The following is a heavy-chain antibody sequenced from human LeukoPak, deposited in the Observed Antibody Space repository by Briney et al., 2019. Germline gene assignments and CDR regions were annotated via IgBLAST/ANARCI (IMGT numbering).Heavy chain of an antibody. J-gene: IGHJ6*03. CDR1: GYTFTSYD. CDR3: ARGGGSGSYYLGVYYYYYMDV. V-gene: IGHV1-8*01. Sequence: ASVKVSCKASGYTFTSYDINWVRQATGQGLEWMGWMNPNSGNTGYAQKFQGRVTMTRNTSISTAYMELSSLRSEDTAVYYCARGGGSGSYYLGVYYYYYMDVWGKGTTVTVSS. D-gene: IGHD3-10*01. CDR2: MNPNSGNT.